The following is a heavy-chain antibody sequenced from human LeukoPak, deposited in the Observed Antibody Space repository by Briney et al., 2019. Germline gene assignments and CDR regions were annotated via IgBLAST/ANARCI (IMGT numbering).Heavy chain of an antibody. CDR1: GYSIRRGYH. J-gene: IGHJ4*02. V-gene: IGHV4-38-2*02. CDR3: ARVDWTTDY. D-gene: IGHD3-9*01. Sequence: SETLSLICTVSGYSIRRGYHWGWLRQPPGKGLEWIGTIHHSGSTYYNPSLKSRVTISVDTSKNQFSLKLSSVTAADTAVYYCARVDWTTDYWGQGTLVTVSS. CDR2: IHHSGST.